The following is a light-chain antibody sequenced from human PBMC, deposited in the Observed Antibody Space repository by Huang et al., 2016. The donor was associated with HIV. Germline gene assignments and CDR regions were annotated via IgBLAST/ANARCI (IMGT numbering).Light chain of an antibody. V-gene: IGKV3-11*01. CDR2: GAS. CDR3: QQRSNWPPIT. Sequence: ELVLTQSPDTLSLSPGDRATLSCRASQFVDTYVAWYQQKPGQAPRLLVEGASNRATGIPARVSGGGSGTDFTLTISSLEPEDFAVYYCQQRSNWPPITFGQGTRLDIK. J-gene: IGKJ5*01. CDR1: QFVDTY.